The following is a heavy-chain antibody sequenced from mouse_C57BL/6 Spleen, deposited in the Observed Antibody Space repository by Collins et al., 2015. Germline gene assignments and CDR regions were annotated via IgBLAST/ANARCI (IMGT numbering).Heavy chain of an antibody. D-gene: IGHD2-4*01. CDR1: GYSITSDYA. Sequence: DVQLQESGPGLVKPSQSLSLTCTVTGYSITSDYAWNWIRQFPGNKLEWMGYISYSGSTSYNPSLKSRISITRDTSKNQFFLQLNSVTTEDTATYYCAITMITTSFAYWGQGTLVTVSA. CDR2: ISYSGST. V-gene: IGHV3-2*02. CDR3: AITMITTSFAY. J-gene: IGHJ3*01.